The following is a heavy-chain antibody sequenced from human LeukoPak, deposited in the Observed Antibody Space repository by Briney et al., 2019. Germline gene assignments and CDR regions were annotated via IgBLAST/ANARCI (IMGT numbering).Heavy chain of an antibody. J-gene: IGHJ4*02. D-gene: IGHD3-9*01. Sequence: GASVKVSCKASGYTFTSYGITWVRQAPGQGLEWMGWISAYNGNTNYAQKLQGRVTMTTDTSTSTAYMELRSLRSDDTAVYYCARAGLQHYDILTGYYARGGNYFDYWGQGTLVTVSS. CDR3: ARAGLQHYDILTGYYARGGNYFDY. V-gene: IGHV1-18*01. CDR2: ISAYNGNT. CDR1: GYTFTSYG.